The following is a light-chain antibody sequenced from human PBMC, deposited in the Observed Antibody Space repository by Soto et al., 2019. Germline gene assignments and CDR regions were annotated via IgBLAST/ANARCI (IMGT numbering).Light chain of an antibody. Sequence: DIQMTQSASTLSGSVGDMVTVACRASQSISRWVAWYQQKPGKATKFLIYDASSLESGVPYRVSGRGSGTEFTLTISSLQPDDFATYDCQQYNSSSPTFGQGTKVDI. J-gene: IGKJ1*01. CDR2: DAS. V-gene: IGKV1-5*01. CDR1: QSISRW. CDR3: QQYNSSSPT.